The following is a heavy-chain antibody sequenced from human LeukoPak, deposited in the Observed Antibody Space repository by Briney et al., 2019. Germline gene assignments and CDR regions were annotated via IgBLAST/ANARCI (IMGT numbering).Heavy chain of an antibody. D-gene: IGHD6-19*01. V-gene: IGHV4-34*01. J-gene: IGHJ5*02. CDR1: GGSFSGYY. CDR2: INHRRST. Sequence: SETLSLTCAVYGGSFSGYYWSWIRQPPGKGLEWIGEINHRRSTNYNPSLKSRVTMSVDTSKNQFSLNLSSVTAADTAVYYCARDIEIAVAGSPWGQGTLVTVSS. CDR3: ARDIEIAVAGSP.